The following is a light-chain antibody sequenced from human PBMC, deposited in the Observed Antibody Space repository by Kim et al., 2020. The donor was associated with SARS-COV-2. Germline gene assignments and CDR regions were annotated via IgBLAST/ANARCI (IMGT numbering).Light chain of an antibody. CDR3: QQSDNTPLT. CDR2: AAS. J-gene: IGKJ4*01. Sequence: DTQLTQSPSSLSASVGDRVTITCRASQNVNSYLNWYQHKAGAATKLLIYAASSLQSGVPSRFSGSGSGTAFTLTISSLQAEDSATYFCQQSDNTPLTFGGGTKVDIK. V-gene: IGKV1-39*01. CDR1: QNVNSY.